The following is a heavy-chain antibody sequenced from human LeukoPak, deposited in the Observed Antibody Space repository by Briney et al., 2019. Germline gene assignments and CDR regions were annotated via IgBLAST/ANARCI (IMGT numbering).Heavy chain of an antibody. CDR1: GFSFSRYG. CDR2: IWYDGTDK. Sequence: GGSLRLSCAVSGFSFSRYGMSWVRQAPGRGLEWVAGIWYDGTDKYYADSVKGRFTTSRDNSRNALYLQMNSLRVEDTAMYSCARDPAGNRGNFDYWGQGTLVTVSS. V-gene: IGHV3-33*07. J-gene: IGHJ4*02. CDR3: ARDPAGNRGNFDY. D-gene: IGHD6-13*01.